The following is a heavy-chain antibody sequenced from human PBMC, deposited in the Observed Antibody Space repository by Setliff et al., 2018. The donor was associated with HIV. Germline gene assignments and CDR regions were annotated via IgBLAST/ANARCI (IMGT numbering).Heavy chain of an antibody. CDR3: ARDTMWAFDI. Sequence: GGSLRLSCAASGFTFSSYSMSWVRQAPGKGLEWVSFIGGRFDTYYADSVKGRFTISRDNAKKSLYLQMNSLRADDTAVYYCARDTMWAFDIWGQGTLVTVSS. J-gene: IGHJ3*02. V-gene: IGHV3-48*01. CDR2: IGGRFDT. CDR1: GFTFSSYS. D-gene: IGHD3-10*02.